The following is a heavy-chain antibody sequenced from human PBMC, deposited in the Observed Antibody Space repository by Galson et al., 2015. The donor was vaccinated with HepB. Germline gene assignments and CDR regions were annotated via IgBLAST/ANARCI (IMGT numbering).Heavy chain of an antibody. J-gene: IGHJ4*02. CDR1: GFTFSSYA. D-gene: IGHD2-2*01. V-gene: IGHV3-23*01. CDR3: AKARRSECSTTSCYPVVD. CDR2: ISYSGSST. Sequence: SLRLSCAASGFTFSSYAMSWVRQAPGKGLEWVSSISYSGSSTYYADSVKGRFTISRDNSKNTLFLQMNSLRAEDTALYYCAKARRSECSTTSCYPVVDWGQGTLVTVSS.